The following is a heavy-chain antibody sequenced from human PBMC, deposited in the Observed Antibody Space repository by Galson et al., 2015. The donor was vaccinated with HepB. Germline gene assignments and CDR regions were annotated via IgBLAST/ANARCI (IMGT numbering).Heavy chain of an antibody. J-gene: IGHJ6*02. CDR2: ISYDGSNK. Sequence: SLRLSCAASGFTFSSYAMHWVRQAPGKGLEWVAVISYDGSNKYYADSVKGRFTISRDNSKNTLYLQMNSLRAEDTAVYYCARTVVKGGATYYYYYGMDVWGQGTTVTVSS. V-gene: IGHV3-30-3*01. CDR1: GFTFSSYA. D-gene: IGHD4-23*01. CDR3: ARTVVKGGATYYYYYGMDV.